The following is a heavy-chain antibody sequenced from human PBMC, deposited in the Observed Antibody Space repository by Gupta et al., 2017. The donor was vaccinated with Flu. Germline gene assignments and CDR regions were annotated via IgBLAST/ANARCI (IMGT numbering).Heavy chain of an antibody. D-gene: IGHD2/OR15-2a*01. CDR3: ARRITYGKTFDY. Sequence: QLQLQESGPGLVKPSETLSLICTVSGGSISDTSYYWGWIRQPPGKGLEWIGNVGYSGNTFYNPSLKSRVTISVDTSKKQFSLKLSSVTAADTAVYYCARRITYGKTFDYWGQVSLVTVSS. CDR1: GGSISDTSYY. J-gene: IGHJ4*02. CDR2: VGYSGNT. V-gene: IGHV4-39*01.